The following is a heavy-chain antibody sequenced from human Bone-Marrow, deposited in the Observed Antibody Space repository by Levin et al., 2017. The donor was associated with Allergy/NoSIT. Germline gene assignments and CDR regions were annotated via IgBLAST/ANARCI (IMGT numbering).Heavy chain of an antibody. CDR1: GFTFSSYS. J-gene: IGHJ5*02. D-gene: IGHD3-3*01. V-gene: IGHV3-21*01. CDR2: ISSSSSYI. CDR3: ARDSAGLRFLDHHHATQNWFDP. Sequence: GGSLRLSCAASGFTFSSYSMNWVRQAPGKGLEWVSSISSSSSYIYYADSVKGRFTISRDNAKNSLYLQMNSLRAEDTAVYYCARDSAGLRFLDHHHATQNWFDPWGQGTLVTVSS.